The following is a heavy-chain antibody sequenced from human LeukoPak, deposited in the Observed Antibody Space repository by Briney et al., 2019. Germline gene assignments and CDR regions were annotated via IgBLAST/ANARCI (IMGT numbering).Heavy chain of an antibody. Sequence: ASVKVSXKASGYTFTSHGISWVRQAPGQGLEWIGWISAYNGNTNYAQKLQGRVTMTTDTSTSTAYMELRSLRSDDTAVYYCARVSVAGDYFDYWGQGTLVTVSS. D-gene: IGHD6-19*01. CDR3: ARVSVAGDYFDY. CDR2: ISAYNGNT. CDR1: GYTFTSHG. J-gene: IGHJ4*02. V-gene: IGHV1-18*01.